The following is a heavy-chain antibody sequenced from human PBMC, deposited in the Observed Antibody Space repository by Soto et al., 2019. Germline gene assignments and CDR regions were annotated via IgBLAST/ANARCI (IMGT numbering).Heavy chain of an antibody. CDR3: ARVLSGSSLFDY. CDR2: ISYSGST. D-gene: IGHD1-26*01. V-gene: IGHV4-59*01. J-gene: IGHJ4*02. Sequence: ETLSLTCTVSGGSIISDYWSWIRQPPGKGLEWIGYISYSGSTNYNPSLKSLVTISVDTSKNQFSLKLSSVTAADTAVYYCARVLSGSSLFDYWGQGTLVTVSS. CDR1: GGSIISDY.